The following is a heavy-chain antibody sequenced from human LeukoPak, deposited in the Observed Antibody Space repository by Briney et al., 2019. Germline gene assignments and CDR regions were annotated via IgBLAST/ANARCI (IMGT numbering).Heavy chain of an antibody. Sequence: ASVKVSCKASGYTFINNWMHWVRQAPGQGLEWVGLINPTGTRTLYAQKFQGRVTLTRDMSTTTDYMELSSLRSEDTAVYYCARDWGCSSTSCYSREFDPWGQGTLVTVSS. D-gene: IGHD2-2*01. CDR2: INPTGTRT. CDR1: GYTFINNW. CDR3: ARDWGCSSTSCYSREFDP. V-gene: IGHV1-46*01. J-gene: IGHJ5*02.